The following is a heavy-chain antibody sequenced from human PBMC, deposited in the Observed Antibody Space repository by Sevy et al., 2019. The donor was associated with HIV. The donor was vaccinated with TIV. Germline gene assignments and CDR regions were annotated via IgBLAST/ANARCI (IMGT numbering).Heavy chain of an antibody. D-gene: IGHD3-22*01. CDR2: ISGSGGST. V-gene: IGHV3-23*01. Sequence: GETLKISFAASGFTFSSYAMSWVRQAPGKGLEWVSAISGSGGSTYYADSVKGRFTISRDNSKNTLYLQMNSLRAEDTAVYYCAKSGVRGDSSVLHWLDLWCQRTLVTVSS. J-gene: IGHJ5*02. CDR3: AKSGVRGDSSVLHWLDL. CDR1: GFTFSSYA.